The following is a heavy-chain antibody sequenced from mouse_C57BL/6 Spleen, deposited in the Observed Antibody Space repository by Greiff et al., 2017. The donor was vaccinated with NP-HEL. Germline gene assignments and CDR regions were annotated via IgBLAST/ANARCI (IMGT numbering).Heavy chain of an antibody. CDR2: ISSGSSTI. J-gene: IGHJ2*01. Sequence: EVKLVESGGGLVKPGGSLKLSCAASGFTFSDYGMHWVRQAPEKGLEWVAYISSGSSTIYYADTVKGRFTISSDNAKNTLFLQMTSLRSEDTAMYYCARGYGSSSAYFDYWGQGTTLTVSS. V-gene: IGHV5-17*01. CDR3: ARGYGSSSAYFDY. D-gene: IGHD1-1*01. CDR1: GFTFSDYG.